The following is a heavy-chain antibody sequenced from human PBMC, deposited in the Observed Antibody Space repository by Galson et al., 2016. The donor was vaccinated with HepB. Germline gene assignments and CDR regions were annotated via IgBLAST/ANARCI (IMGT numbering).Heavy chain of an antibody. CDR1: GGSICGYY. CDR3: ARVVYAGYSILGYYFDS. Sequence: SETLSLTCTVPGGSICGYYWSWIRQPRGKGLEWIAYIYSSVSTTYNPSLTSRVTISIDASKKQFSLKLNSVTAADTAVYFCARVVYAGYSILGYYFDSWGQGTLVTVSS. J-gene: IGHJ4*02. CDR2: IYSSVST. V-gene: IGHV4-4*08. D-gene: IGHD4-23*01.